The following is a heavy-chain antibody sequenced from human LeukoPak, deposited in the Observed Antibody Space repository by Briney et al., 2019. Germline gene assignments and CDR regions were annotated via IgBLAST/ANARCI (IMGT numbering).Heavy chain of an antibody. CDR2: IIPLLGTA. V-gene: IGHV1-69*06. Sequence: SVKVSCKASGGAFSSYAFSWVRQAPGQGLEWMGGIIPLLGTANYAQKFQGRVTITADTSSSTVYMELRSLRSDDTAVYYCARGSRTGWYYFDYWGQGTLVTVSS. CDR3: ARGSRTGWYYFDY. J-gene: IGHJ4*02. CDR1: GGAFSSYA. D-gene: IGHD6-19*01.